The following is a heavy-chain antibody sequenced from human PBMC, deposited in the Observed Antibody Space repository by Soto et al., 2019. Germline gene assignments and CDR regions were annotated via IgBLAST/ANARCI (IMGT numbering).Heavy chain of an antibody. J-gene: IGHJ5*02. CDR1: GFSLNTDGVA. CDR3: AKTMGWNRFAP. V-gene: IGHV2-5*02. D-gene: IGHD1-1*01. Sequence: QITLKESGPTLVKPTQTLTLTCTFSGFSLNTDGVAVGWIRQPPGKALEWLTLIYWDDDKRYNPSLKTRITVTKDTTKNQVVLTMTNMDPVDTATYYCAKTMGWNRFAPWGQGTLVTVTP. CDR2: IYWDDDK.